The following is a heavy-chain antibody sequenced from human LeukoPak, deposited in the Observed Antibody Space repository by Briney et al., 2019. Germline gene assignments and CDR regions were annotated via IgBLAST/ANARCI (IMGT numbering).Heavy chain of an antibody. J-gene: IGHJ4*02. CDR2: VDPTGGGP. CDR1: GYTFTSYY. D-gene: IGHD6-19*01. CDR3: ARGGSGWALDY. V-gene: IGHV1-46*01. Sequence: ASVKVSCKASGYTFTSYYIHRVRQAPGQGPEWMGIVDPTGGGPSYAQKFQVRVSMTRDTSTSTVYMELSSLRSEDTAVYYCARGGSGWALDYWGQGTLVTVSS.